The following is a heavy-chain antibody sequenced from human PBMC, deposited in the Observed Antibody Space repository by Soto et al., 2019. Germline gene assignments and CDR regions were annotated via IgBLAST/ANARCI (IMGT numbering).Heavy chain of an antibody. J-gene: IGHJ6*02. D-gene: IGHD4-17*01. V-gene: IGHV3-30*04. Sequence: GGSLRLSRAVSRFSFGSYEMHWDRQAPGKGLEWVTFTSYDGSINYYADSVKGRFTMSRDNSKNLLYLQMNSLRTEDTAVYYCVRRSTVSYYAVDVWGQGTTVTVSS. CDR3: VRRSTVSYYAVDV. CDR1: RFSFGSYE. CDR2: TSYDGSIN.